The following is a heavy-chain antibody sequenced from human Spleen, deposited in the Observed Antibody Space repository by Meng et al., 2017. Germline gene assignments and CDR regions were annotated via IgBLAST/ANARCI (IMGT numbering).Heavy chain of an antibody. D-gene: IGHD1-26*01. CDR2: INHSGST. Sequence: VQLQQWGSVLLKPSDTLSLTCAFYGGSFSCYYWSWIRQPPGKGLEWIGEINHSGSTNYNPSLKSRVTISVDTSKNQFSLKLSSVTAADTAVYYCASGRGSYRFFDYWGQGTLVTASS. V-gene: IGHV4-34*01. J-gene: IGHJ4*02. CDR1: GGSFSCYY. CDR3: ASGRGSYRFFDY.